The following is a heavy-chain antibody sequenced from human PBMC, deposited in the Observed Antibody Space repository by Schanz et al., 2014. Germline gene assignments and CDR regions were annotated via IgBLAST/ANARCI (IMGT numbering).Heavy chain of an antibody. V-gene: IGHV3-64D*06. Sequence: EVQLAESGGGLVQPGGSLRLSCAASGFTFSSYAMTWVRQAPGKGLEYISAISNNGDSTYYADSVKGRFTISRDNSKNTLFLQMSSLRVDDMAVYYCGRAGTGMAGWYFELWGRGTLVTVSS. CDR2: ISNNGDST. D-gene: IGHD5-18*01. CDR3: GRAGTGMAGWYFEL. J-gene: IGHJ2*01. CDR1: GFTFSSYA.